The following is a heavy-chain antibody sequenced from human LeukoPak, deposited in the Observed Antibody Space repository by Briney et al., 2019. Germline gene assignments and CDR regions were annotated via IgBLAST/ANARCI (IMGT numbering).Heavy chain of an antibody. Sequence: ASVKVSCKASGYTFTSYLIHWVRQAPGQRLEWMGWINVGNDNTKYSQNFQDRVTITRDTSASTAYMELSSLRSEDTAVYYCARDSIWGSGTYGFDYWGQGALVTVSS. CDR2: INVGNDNT. J-gene: IGHJ4*02. CDR1: GYTFTSYL. D-gene: IGHD1-26*01. V-gene: IGHV1-3*01. CDR3: ARDSIWGSGTYGFDY.